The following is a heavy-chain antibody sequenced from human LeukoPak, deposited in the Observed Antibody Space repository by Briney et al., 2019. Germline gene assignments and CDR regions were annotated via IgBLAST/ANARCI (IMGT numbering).Heavy chain of an antibody. D-gene: IGHD2-2*01. CDR3: ARRDFADQLDS. J-gene: IGHJ4*02. CDR2: MNPDSGAT. CDR1: GYTFTGFY. V-gene: IGHV1-2*02. Sequence: ASVKVSCKTSGYTFTGFYLHWVRQAPGHGLEWMGWMNPDSGATSYAQKFQGRVTLTRDTSINTGYMELTGLTSDDTAVYYCARRDFADQLDSWGQGSLVIVSS.